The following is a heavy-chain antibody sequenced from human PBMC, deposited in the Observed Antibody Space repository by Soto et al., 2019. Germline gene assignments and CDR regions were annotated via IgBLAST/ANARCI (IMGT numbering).Heavy chain of an antibody. CDR3: ARDRGNMVAIFHHYYGMDV. CDR2: ISADSGDT. Sequence: ASVKVSCKASGYTFTSYGISWVRQAPGQGLEWMGWISADSGDTKYAQKFQGRVTMTRDTSISTVYMELSRLKSDDTAVYYCARDRGNMVAIFHHYYGMDVWGQGTTVTVSS. CDR1: GYTFTSYG. D-gene: IGHD3-3*02. V-gene: IGHV1-2*02. J-gene: IGHJ6*02.